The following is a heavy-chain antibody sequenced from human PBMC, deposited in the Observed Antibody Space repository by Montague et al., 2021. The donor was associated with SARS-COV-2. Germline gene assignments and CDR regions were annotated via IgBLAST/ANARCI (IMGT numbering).Heavy chain of an antibody. D-gene: IGHD3-16*02. CDR3: ARLGFVELWLNLGWFDP. J-gene: IGHJ5*02. CDR2: VYYSGST. CDR1: GDSTRSSGYY. Sequence: SETLSLTCSASGDSTRSSGYYWGWIRQPPGKGLEWIGTVYYSGSTNYNPSLKSRVTMPVDTSKNQFSLELRSVTAAETAVYYCARLGFVELWLNLGWFDPWGQGTLVTVSS. V-gene: IGHV4-39*01.